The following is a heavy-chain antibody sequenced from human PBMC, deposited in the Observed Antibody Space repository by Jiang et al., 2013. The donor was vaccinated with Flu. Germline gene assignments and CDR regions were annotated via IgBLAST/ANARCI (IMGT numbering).Heavy chain of an antibody. V-gene: IGHV1-69*04. CDR3: ARAGGSSGYYSYYNSGFDL. CDR1: GGTFSSYA. J-gene: IGHJ2*01. CDR2: IIPILGIA. D-gene: IGHD3-22*01. Sequence: GAEVKKPGSSVKVSCKASGGTFSSYAISWVRQAPGQGLEWMGRIIPILGIANYAQKFQGRVTITADKSTSTAYMELSSLRSEDTAVYYCARAGGSSGYYSYYNSGFDLWGRGTLVTVSS.